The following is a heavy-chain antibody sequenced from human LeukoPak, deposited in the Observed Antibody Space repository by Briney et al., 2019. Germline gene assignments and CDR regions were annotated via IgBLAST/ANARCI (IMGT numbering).Heavy chain of an antibody. CDR1: GGSISSSSYY. Sequence: SETLSLTCTVSGGSISSSSYYWGWIRQPPGKGLEWIGSIYYSGSTYYNPSLKSRVTISVDTSKSQFSLKLSSVTAADTAVYYCASSMDRYGNYFDYWGQGTLVTVSS. V-gene: IGHV4-39*01. D-gene: IGHD5-24*01. CDR3: ASSMDRYGNYFDY. J-gene: IGHJ4*02. CDR2: IYYSGST.